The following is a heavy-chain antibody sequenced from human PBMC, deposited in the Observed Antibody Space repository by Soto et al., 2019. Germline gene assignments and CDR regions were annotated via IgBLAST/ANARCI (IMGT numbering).Heavy chain of an antibody. CDR1: GYTFTDHA. D-gene: IGHD3-3*01. Sequence: QVQLVQSGAEVKKPGASVRISCKPSGYTFTDHAVHWVRQAPRQRLEWLGWINAGNGNPKYSQRFQGRVTITRDTSASTAYMELGSLGSEDTAVFYGARGTYDFLRGTYYSPMDVWGQGTKVTVAS. CDR3: ARGTYDFLRGTYYSPMDV. V-gene: IGHV1-3*01. CDR2: INAGNGNP. J-gene: IGHJ6*02.